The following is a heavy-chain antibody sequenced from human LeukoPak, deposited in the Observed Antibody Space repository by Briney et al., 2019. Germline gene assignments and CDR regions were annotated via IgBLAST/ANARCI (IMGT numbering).Heavy chain of an antibody. CDR1: GGSFSGYY. D-gene: IGHD2-2*02. J-gene: IGHJ4*02. V-gene: IGHV4-34*01. CDR3: ARRGYCSSTSCYTLDY. Sequence: KSSETLSLTCAVYGGSFSGYYWSWIRQPPGKGLEWIGEINHSGSTNYNPSLKSRVTISVDTSKNQFSLKLSSVTAADTAVYYCARRGYCSSTSCYTLDYWGQGTLVTVSS. CDR2: INHSGST.